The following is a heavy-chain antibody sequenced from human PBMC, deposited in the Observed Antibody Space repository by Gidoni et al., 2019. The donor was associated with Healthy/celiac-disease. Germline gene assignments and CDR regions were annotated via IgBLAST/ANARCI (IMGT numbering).Heavy chain of an antibody. V-gene: IGHV3-30-3*01. J-gene: IGHJ5*02. CDR3: ARDTKDPGPFDP. CDR2: ISYDGSNK. Sequence: QVQLVESGGGVVQPGRSLRLSCSASGFPFSSYAMHWVRQAPGKGLEWVAVISYDGSNKYYADSVKGRFTISRDNSKNTLYLQMNSLRAEDTAVYYCARDTKDPGPFDPWGQGTLVTVSS. CDR1: GFPFSSYA. D-gene: IGHD2-2*01.